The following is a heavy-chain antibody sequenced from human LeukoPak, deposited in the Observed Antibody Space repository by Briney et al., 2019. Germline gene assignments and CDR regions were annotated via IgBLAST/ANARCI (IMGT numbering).Heavy chain of an antibody. CDR3: AKASGEARPYFFDY. CDR2: MTGSGGST. CDR1: GFTFSSYV. V-gene: IGHV3-23*01. D-gene: IGHD6-6*01. Sequence: GGSLRLSCAATGFTFSSYVMSWVRQAPGKGLEWVSAMTGSGGSTYYADSVKGRFTISRDTSKNTLYLEMNSLRVEDTAVYYCAKASGEARPYFFDYWGRGPLVTVSS. J-gene: IGHJ4*02.